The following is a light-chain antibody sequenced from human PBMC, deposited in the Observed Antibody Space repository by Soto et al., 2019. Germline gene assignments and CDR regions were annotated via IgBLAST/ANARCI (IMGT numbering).Light chain of an antibody. CDR2: DVS. CDR1: SSDVGVYNY. V-gene: IGLV2-14*01. J-gene: IGLJ1*01. Sequence: QSALTQPASVSGSPGQSITISCTGTSSDVGVYNYVSWYQQHPGKAPKLMIYDVSNRPSGVSNRFSGSKSGNTASLTISGLQAEDEADYYCSSYTSSSLYVFGAGTKLTVL. CDR3: SSYTSSSLYV.